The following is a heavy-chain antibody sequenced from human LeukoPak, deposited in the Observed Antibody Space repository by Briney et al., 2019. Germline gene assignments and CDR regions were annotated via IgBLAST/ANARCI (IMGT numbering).Heavy chain of an antibody. CDR2: INPNSGGT. D-gene: IGHD6-13*01. CDR1: GHTFTGYY. V-gene: IGHV1-2*02. J-gene: IGHJ4*02. CDR3: ARDQESIAAAAFHIDY. Sequence: GASVKVSCKASGHTFTGYYMHWVRQAPGQGLEWMGWINPNSGGTNYAQKFQGRVTMTRDTSISTAYMELSRLRSDDTAVYYCARDQESIAAAAFHIDYWGQGTLVTVSS.